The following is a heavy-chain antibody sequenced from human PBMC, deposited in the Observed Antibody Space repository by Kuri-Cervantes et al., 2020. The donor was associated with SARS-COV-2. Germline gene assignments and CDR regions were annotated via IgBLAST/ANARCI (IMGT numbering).Heavy chain of an antibody. Sequence: SVTLSLTCAVYGGSFSGYYWSWIRQPPGKGLEWIGEINHSGSTNYNPSLKSRVTISVDTSKNQFSLKLSSVTAADTAVYYCARDQYYYYGMDVWGQGTTVTVSS. J-gene: IGHJ6*02. CDR3: ARDQYYYYGMDV. V-gene: IGHV4-34*01. CDR1: GGSFSGYY. CDR2: INHSGST.